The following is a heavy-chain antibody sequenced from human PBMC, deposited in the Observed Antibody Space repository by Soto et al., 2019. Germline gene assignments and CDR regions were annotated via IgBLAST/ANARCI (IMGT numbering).Heavy chain of an antibody. CDR3: ANLDMITFGGIIGPNDEFDI. Sequence: SETLSLTCAVYGGSFSGYYWTWIRQPPGTGLEWIGEINHSGSTNYNPSLKSRVTISVDTSKNQFSLKLSSVTAADTAVYYCANLDMITFGGIIGPNDEFDIWGQGTMVTVSS. D-gene: IGHD3-16*01. CDR1: GGSFSGYY. CDR2: INHSGST. V-gene: IGHV4-34*01. J-gene: IGHJ3*02.